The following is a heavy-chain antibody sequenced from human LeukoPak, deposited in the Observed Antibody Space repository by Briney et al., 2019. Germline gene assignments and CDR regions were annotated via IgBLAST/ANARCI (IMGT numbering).Heavy chain of an antibody. Sequence: ASVKVSCKASGYTFTSYGISWVRQAPGQGLEWMGWISAYNGNTNYAQKLQGRVTMTEDTSTDTAYMELSSLRSEDTAVYYCATDSSALFDPWGQGTLVTVSS. CDR3: ATDSSALFDP. CDR1: GYTFTSYG. CDR2: ISAYNGNT. D-gene: IGHD6-19*01. V-gene: IGHV1-18*01. J-gene: IGHJ5*02.